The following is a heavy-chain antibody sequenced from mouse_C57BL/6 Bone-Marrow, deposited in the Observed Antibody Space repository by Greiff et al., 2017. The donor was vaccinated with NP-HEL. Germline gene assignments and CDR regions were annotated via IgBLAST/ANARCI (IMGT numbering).Heavy chain of an antibody. CDR1: GFTFSSYA. CDR2: ISDGGSYT. J-gene: IGHJ3*01. CDR3: ARDLDDGYEFAY. V-gene: IGHV5-4*01. D-gene: IGHD2-3*01. Sequence: DVKLQESGGGLVKPGGSLKLSCAASGFTFSSYAMSWVRQTPEKRLEWVATISDGGSYTYYPDNVKGRFTISRDNAKNNLYLQMSHLKSEDTAMYYCARDLDDGYEFAYWGQGTLVTVSA.